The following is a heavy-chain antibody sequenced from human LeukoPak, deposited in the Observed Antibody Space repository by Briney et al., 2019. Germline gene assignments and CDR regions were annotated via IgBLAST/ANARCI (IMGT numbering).Heavy chain of an antibody. CDR2: ISWNSGSI. V-gene: IGHV3-9*01. Sequence: SGGSLRLSCAASGFTFDDYAMHWARQAPGKGLEWVSGISWNSGSIGYADSVRGRFTISRDNAKNSLYLQMNSLRAEDTALYYCAKDREPVRTHLAFDIWGQGTMVTVSS. J-gene: IGHJ3*02. CDR3: AKDREPVRTHLAFDI. D-gene: IGHD1-26*01. CDR1: GFTFDDYA.